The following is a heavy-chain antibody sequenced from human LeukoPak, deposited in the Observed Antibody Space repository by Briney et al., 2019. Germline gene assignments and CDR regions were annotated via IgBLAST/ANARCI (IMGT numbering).Heavy chain of an antibody. V-gene: IGHV3-21*04. Sequence: GGSLRLSCAASGCTFSSYSRNWVRQAPGKGLEWVSSISSSSSYIYYADSVKGRFTISRDNAKNSLYLQMNSLRAEDTAVYYCAKRREPAATKYYFDCWGQGTLVTVSS. D-gene: IGHD2-2*01. CDR3: AKRREPAATKYYFDC. J-gene: IGHJ4*02. CDR1: GCTFSSYS. CDR2: ISSSSSYI.